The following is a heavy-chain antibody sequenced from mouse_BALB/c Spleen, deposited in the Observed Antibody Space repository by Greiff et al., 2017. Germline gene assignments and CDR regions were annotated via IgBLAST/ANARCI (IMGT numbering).Heavy chain of an antibody. Sequence: VQRVESGPGPVAPSQSLSITCTVSGFSLTSYGVHWVRQPPGKGLEWLGVIWAGGSTNYNSALMSRLSISKDNSKSQVFLKMNSLQTDDTAMYYCARGGYGNYYAMDYWGQGTSVTVSS. CDR2: IWAGGST. D-gene: IGHD2-10*02. CDR1: GFSLTSYG. J-gene: IGHJ4*01. V-gene: IGHV2-9*02. CDR3: ARGGYGNYYAMDY.